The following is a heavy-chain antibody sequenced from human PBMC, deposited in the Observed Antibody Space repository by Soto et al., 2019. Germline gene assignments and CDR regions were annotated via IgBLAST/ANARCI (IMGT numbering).Heavy chain of an antibody. CDR1: GFSLSTTGAV. CDR3: AHRRVGRYYDFRSREDWFDP. D-gene: IGHD3-3*01. V-gene: IGHV2-5*01. Sequence: QITLRESGPTLVKPTQTLTLTCTFSGFSLSTTGAVVGWIRQPPGAALERLAVIFWNDDKRYNPSLKSRLTVTKGTSKNQVVLTMTDMDPADTATYYCAHRRVGRYYDFRSREDWFDPWCPGALGTVSS. J-gene: IGHJ5*02. CDR2: IFWNDDK.